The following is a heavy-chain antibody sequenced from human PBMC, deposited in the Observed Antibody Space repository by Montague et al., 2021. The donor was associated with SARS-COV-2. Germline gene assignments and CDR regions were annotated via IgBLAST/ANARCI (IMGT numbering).Heavy chain of an antibody. V-gene: IGHV4-34*01. CDR2: INHSGST. CDR3: ARAPPLYIAPSGAMDV. Sequence: SETPSLTCAVYGGSFSNYYWSWIRQPPGKGLEWIGEINHSGSTNYNSSLKSRVTVSVDTSENQFSLNLSSVTAADTAVYYCARAPPLYIAPSGAMDVWGQGTTVTVSS. CDR1: GGSFSNYY. D-gene: IGHD1-14*01. J-gene: IGHJ6*02.